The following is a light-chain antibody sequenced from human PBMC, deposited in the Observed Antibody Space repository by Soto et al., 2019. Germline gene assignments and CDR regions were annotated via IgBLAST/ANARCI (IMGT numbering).Light chain of an antibody. V-gene: IGKV1-12*01. J-gene: IGKJ2*01. Sequence: DIQMTQSPSSVSASVGDRVTITGRASQHISTCLVWYQQKPGKAPQLLIYAASSLQTGVPSRFSVSGSGTDFSLAISSLQPEHSATNYCQRANTLPFTFGQGTSLEI. CDR3: QRANTLPFT. CDR2: AAS. CDR1: QHISTC.